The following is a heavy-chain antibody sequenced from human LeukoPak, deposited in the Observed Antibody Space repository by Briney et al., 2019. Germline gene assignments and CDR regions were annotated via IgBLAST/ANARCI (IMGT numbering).Heavy chain of an antibody. J-gene: IGHJ4*02. D-gene: IGHD6-13*01. CDR1: GFTFSSYS. CDR3: AKDSSTWHLDN. V-gene: IGHV3-30*18. Sequence: PGGSLRLSCATSGFTFSSYSMNWVRQAPGKGLEWVAVISNDGSNKYYADSVKGRFTTSRDNSKNTLSLQMNSLRGEDTAVYYCAKDSSTWHLDNWGQGTLVTVSS. CDR2: ISNDGSNK.